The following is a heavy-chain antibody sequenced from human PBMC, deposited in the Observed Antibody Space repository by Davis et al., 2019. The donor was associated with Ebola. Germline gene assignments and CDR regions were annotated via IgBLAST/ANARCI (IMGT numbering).Heavy chain of an antibody. D-gene: IGHD5-12*01. Sequence: GESLKISCAASGFIFRNYVMSWVRQAPGEGLEWVSGISVGGSDTYYTESVKGRFIISRDNSKKTVYLNMNSLRVEDTAVYYCGKGLTIGFSRGMDVWGQGTTVTVSS. J-gene: IGHJ6*02. V-gene: IGHV3-23*01. CDR3: GKGLTIGFSRGMDV. CDR1: GFIFRNYV. CDR2: ISVGGSDT.